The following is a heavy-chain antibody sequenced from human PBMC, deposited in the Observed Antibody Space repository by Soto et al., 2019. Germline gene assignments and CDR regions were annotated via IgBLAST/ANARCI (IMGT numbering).Heavy chain of an antibody. Sequence: QVQLVQSGAEVKKPGASVRVSCKPSGYTLTNYVIHWVRQAAGQSLEWLAWIDPGSGKATYSQKVQGRLIVTRDSSASTFDMDLSSLTSEDTAVYFCTRDLNGGNPFDHWGQGVLVTVSS. J-gene: IGHJ4*02. D-gene: IGHD2-8*01. CDR3: TRDLNGGNPFDH. CDR2: IDPGSGKA. CDR1: GYTLTNYV. V-gene: IGHV1-3*01.